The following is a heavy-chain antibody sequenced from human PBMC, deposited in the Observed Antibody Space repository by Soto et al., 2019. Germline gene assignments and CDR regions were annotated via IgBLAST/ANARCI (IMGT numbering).Heavy chain of an antibody. J-gene: IGHJ4*02. V-gene: IGHV1-69*01. CDR1: GGTFSGYA. CDR2: FVPLFGST. Sequence: QVQLVQSGAEVKKPGSSVKVSCQASGGTFSGYALTWVRQAPGQGLEWMGEFVPLFGSTNYAQKFAGRITIIAEESTSRGYMELSTLRSEDTAVYYCSSHPLGTSSPHCFYNWGQGTLVTVSS. CDR3: SSHPLGTSSPHCFYN.